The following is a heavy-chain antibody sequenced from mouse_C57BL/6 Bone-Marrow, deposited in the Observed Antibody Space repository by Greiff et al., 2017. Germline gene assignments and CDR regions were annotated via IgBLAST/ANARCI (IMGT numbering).Heavy chain of an antibody. CDR1: GYTFTSYW. J-gene: IGHJ3*01. V-gene: IGHV1-69*01. CDR2: IDPSDSYT. Sequence: VKLQQPGAELVMPGASVKLSCKASGYTFTSYWMHWVKQRPGQGLEWIGEIDPSDSYTNYNQKFKGKSTLTVDKSSSTAYMQLSSLTSEDSAVYYCARSLLYWGQGTLVTVSA. CDR3: ARSLLY.